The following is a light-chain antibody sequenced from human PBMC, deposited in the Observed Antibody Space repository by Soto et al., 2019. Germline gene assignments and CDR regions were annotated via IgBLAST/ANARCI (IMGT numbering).Light chain of an antibody. CDR3: KQYDTSRK. CDR2: AES. V-gene: IGKV1-9*01. CDR1: QGISSY. J-gene: IGKJ1*01. Sequence: DIQLTQSPSFLSSSVVDIFPITVRASQGISSYLAWYQKTPGKAPKLLMYAESTFQSGVPSRFSGSGSGTEFPLTISRLQPDDPATYYCKQYDTSRKCGKGTKVDIK.